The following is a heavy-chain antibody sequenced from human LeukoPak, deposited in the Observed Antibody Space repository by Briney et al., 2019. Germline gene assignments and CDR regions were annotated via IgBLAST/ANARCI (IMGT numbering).Heavy chain of an antibody. J-gene: IGHJ4*02. CDR1: GFTFRSYS. V-gene: IGHV3-48*01. CDR3: ATPFDY. Sequence: PGGSLRPSCAASGFTFRSYSMNWVRQAPGKGLEWVSYISGSSSTIYYADSVKGRFTISRDNAKNSLYLQMNSLRAEDTAVYYCATPFDYWGQGTLVTVSS. CDR2: ISGSSSTI.